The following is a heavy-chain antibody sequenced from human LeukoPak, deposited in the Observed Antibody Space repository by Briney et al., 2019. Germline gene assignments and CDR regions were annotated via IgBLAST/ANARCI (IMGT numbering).Heavy chain of an antibody. CDR1: GYTFTSYD. CDR3: ARDDSSGYYLPIYFDY. V-gene: IGHV1-8*01. J-gene: IGHJ4*02. Sequence: ASVKVSCKASGYTFTSYDINWVRQATGQGLEWMGWMNPNSGNTGYAQKFQGRVTMTTDTSTSTAYMELRSLRSDDTAVYYCARDDSSGYYLPIYFDYWGQGTLVTVSS. CDR2: MNPNSGNT. D-gene: IGHD3-22*01.